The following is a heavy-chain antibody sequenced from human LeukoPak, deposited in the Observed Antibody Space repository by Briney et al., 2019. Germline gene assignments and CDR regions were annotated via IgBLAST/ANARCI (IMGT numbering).Heavy chain of an antibody. V-gene: IGHV3-7*01. CDR2: IKPDGSQK. CDR1: GFRFSDYW. J-gene: IGHJ4*02. D-gene: IGHD3-16*01. Sequence: GGSPRLSCAASGFRFSDYWMDWLRQAPGKGLEWVASIKPDGSQKDYVDSVKGRFTISRDNAKNSLYLQMNNLRVEDTAVYYCARDDASSSFTYWGQGALVTVSS. CDR3: ARDDASSSFTY.